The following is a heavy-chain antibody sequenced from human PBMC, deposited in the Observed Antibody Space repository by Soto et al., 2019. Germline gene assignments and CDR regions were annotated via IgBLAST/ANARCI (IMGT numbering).Heavy chain of an antibody. V-gene: IGHV3-7*03. Sequence: VGSLRLSCAASGFTFSSYWMSWVRQAPGKGLEWVANIKQDGSEKYYVDSVKGRFTISRDNAKNSLYLQMNSLRAEDTAVYYCARDTARYFGSGGMDVWGQGTTVTVSS. CDR1: GFTFSSYW. CDR2: IKQDGSEK. CDR3: ARDTARYFGSGGMDV. J-gene: IGHJ6*02. D-gene: IGHD3-9*01.